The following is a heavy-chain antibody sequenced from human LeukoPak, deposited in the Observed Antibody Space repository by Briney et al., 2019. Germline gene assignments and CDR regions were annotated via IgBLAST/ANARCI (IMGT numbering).Heavy chain of an antibody. CDR2: ITISGHTK. Sequence: GGSLRLSCAASGFDLNTYEMNWVRQAPGKGLEWIAEITISGHTKNYADSVKDRFTISRDNAGPSLSLQMNSLRVEDTGVYYCARGDPHADFWGQGTLVTVSS. CDR1: GFDLNTYE. V-gene: IGHV3-48*03. J-gene: IGHJ4*02. CDR3: ARGDPHADF.